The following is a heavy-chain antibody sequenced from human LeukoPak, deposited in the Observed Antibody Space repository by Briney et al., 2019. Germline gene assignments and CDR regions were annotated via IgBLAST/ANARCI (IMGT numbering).Heavy chain of an antibody. Sequence: SETLSLTCTVSGGSISSSSYYWGWIRQPPGKGLEWIGSIYYSGSTYYNPSLKSRVTISVDTSKNQFSLKLSSVTAADTAVYYCASYDYVWGSYRVHAFDIWGQGTMVTVSS. D-gene: IGHD3-16*02. CDR1: GGSISSSSYY. CDR2: IYYSGST. V-gene: IGHV4-39*07. CDR3: ASYDYVWGSYRVHAFDI. J-gene: IGHJ3*02.